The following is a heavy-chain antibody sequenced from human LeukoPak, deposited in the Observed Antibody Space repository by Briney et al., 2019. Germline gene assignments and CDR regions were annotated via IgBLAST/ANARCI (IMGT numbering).Heavy chain of an antibody. CDR2: INHSGST. V-gene: IGHV4-34*01. CDR3: ARIVSSLDY. CDR1: GGPFSGYY. Sequence: PSETLSLTCAVYGGPFSGYYWSWIRQPPGKGLEWIGEINHSGSTNYNPSLKSRVTISVDTSKNQFSLKLSSVTAADTAVYYCARIVSSLDYWGQGTLVTVSS. D-gene: IGHD1-26*01. J-gene: IGHJ4*02.